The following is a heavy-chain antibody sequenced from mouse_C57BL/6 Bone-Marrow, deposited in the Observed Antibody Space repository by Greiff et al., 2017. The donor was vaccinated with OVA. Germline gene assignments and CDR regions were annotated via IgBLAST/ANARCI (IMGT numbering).Heavy chain of an antibody. CDR1: GFTFSDYY. V-gene: IGHV5-12*01. CDR3: ARQGGYYAMDY. J-gene: IGHJ4*01. Sequence: EVQRVESGGGLVQPGGSLKLSCAASGFTFSDYYMYWVRQTPEKRLEWVAYISNGGGSTYYPDTVKGRFTISRDNAKNTLYLQVSRLKSEDTAMYYCARQGGYYAMDYWGQGTSVTVSS. CDR2: ISNGGGST.